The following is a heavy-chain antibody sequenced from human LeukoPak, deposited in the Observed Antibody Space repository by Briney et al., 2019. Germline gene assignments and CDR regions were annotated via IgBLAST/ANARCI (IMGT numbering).Heavy chain of an antibody. CDR2: IYYSGST. Sequence: SETLSLTYTVSGGSISSYYWSWIRQPPGKGLEWIGYIYYSGSTNYNPSLKSRVTISVDTSKNQFSLKLSSVTAADTAVYYCARLPYDSSGYYYGFDYWGQGTLVTVSS. CDR1: GGSISSYY. D-gene: IGHD3-22*01. CDR3: ARLPYDSSGYYYGFDY. V-gene: IGHV4-59*01. J-gene: IGHJ4*02.